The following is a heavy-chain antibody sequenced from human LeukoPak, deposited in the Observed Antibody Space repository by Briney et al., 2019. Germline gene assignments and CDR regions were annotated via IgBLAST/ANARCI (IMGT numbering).Heavy chain of an antibody. Sequence: PGGSLRLSCAASGFTFSSSAMSWVRQAPGKGLEWVSAISNNGGYTYYADSVQGRFTISRDNSKNTLYLQMNSLRAEDTAVYYCAKDELAVVGATVAFDIWGQGTMVTVSS. D-gene: IGHD1-26*01. CDR3: AKDELAVVGATVAFDI. CDR1: GFTFSSSA. J-gene: IGHJ3*02. V-gene: IGHV3-23*01. CDR2: ISNNGGYT.